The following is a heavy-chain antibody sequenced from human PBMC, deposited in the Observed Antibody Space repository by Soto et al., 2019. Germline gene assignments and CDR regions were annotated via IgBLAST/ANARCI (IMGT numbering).Heavy chain of an antibody. CDR1: GFTFSSYS. Sequence: RRLSCAASGFTFSSYSMNWVRQAPGKGLEWVSSISSSSSYIYYADSVQGRFTIARDNAKNSLYLQMNSVRGGDTAVDYCAREGNSVVDLWGPGTTVHVSS. J-gene: IGHJ6*02. V-gene: IGHV3-21*01. CDR2: ISSSSSYI. CDR3: AREGNSVVDL. D-gene: IGHD2-21*01.